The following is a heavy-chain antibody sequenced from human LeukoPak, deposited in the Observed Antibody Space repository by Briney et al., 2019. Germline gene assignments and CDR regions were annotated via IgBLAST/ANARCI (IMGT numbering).Heavy chain of an antibody. Sequence: GGSLRLSCAASGFTFSTYAMNWVRQAPGKGLEWVSYSSSGSSTICYADSVKGRFTISRDNAKNSLYLQMHSLRAEDTAVYYCARGEQDMATMSIDYWGQGALVTVSS. CDR2: SSSGSSTI. V-gene: IGHV3-48*04. D-gene: IGHD5-24*01. J-gene: IGHJ4*02. CDR3: ARGEQDMATMSIDY. CDR1: GFTFSTYA.